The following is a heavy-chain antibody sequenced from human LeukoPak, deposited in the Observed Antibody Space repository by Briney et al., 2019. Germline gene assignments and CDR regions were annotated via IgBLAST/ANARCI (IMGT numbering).Heavy chain of an antibody. CDR1: GGSISGYY. CDR3: ARSVVTLYWYFDL. Sequence: PSETLSLTCTVSGGSISGYYYNWIRQPPGKGLEWIGYIYYSGSTSYNPSLKSRVTISLDTSKNQFSLKLSSVTTADTAVYYCARSVVTLYWYFDLWGRGTLVTVSS. CDR2: IYYSGST. V-gene: IGHV4-59*01. J-gene: IGHJ2*01. D-gene: IGHD4-23*01.